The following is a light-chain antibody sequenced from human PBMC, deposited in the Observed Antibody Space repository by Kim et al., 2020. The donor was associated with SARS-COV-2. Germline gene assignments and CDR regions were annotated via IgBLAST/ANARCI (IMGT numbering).Light chain of an antibody. Sequence: KTVAIPCTGSNGSINANYVLWYQQRPGSAPTTVIYEDDHRPSGVPDRFSGSIDTSSNSASLTISGLKTEDEADYYCQSYDSSNHWVFGGGTQLTVL. V-gene: IGLV6-57*02. CDR2: EDD. CDR3: QSYDSSNHWV. J-gene: IGLJ3*02. CDR1: NGSINANY.